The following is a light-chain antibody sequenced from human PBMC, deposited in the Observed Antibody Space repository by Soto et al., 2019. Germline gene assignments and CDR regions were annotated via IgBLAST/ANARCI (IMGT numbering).Light chain of an antibody. Sequence: EIVLTQSPGTLSLSPGERATLSCRASQSVSSSYLAWYQHKPGQAPRLLIYGASNGATGIPDRFSGSGSGTDFTLTISRLEPEDFAVYYCQHYGASSWTFGQGTKVE. V-gene: IGKV3-20*01. CDR2: GAS. CDR3: QHYGASSWT. CDR1: QSVSSSY. J-gene: IGKJ1*01.